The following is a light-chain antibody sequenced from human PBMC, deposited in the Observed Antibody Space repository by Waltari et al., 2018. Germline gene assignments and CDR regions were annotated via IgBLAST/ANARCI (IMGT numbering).Light chain of an antibody. Sequence: QSVLTQPPSVSAAPGLKVTISCSGRSSNIWHIYATWYQHQPRAEAKLLMNDNDQQRSGGLDRFSASTTATYATLEITGVQTGDEADDYCGTWDSSLSADVFGTGTKLTVL. CDR3: GTWDSSLSADV. CDR1: SSNIWHIY. J-gene: IGLJ2*01. CDR2: DND. V-gene: IGLV1-51*01.